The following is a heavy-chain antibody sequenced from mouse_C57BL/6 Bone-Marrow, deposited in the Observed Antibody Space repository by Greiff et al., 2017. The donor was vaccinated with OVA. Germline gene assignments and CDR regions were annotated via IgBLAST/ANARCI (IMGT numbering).Heavy chain of an antibody. D-gene: IGHD1-1*01. V-gene: IGHV1-64*01. CDR2: IHPNSGST. CDR1: GYTFTSYW. CDR3: ARNYGSSRRAY. J-gene: IGHJ3*01. Sequence: VQLQQPGAELVKSGASVKLSCKASGYTFTSYWMHWVKQRPGQGLEWIGMIHPNSGSTNYNEKFKSKATLTVDKSSSTAYMQLSSLTSEDSAVYYCARNYGSSRRAYWGQGTLVTVSA.